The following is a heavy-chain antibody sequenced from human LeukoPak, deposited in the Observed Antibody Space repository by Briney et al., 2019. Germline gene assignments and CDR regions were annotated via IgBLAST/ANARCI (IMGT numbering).Heavy chain of an antibody. CDR1: GYTFTRYA. V-gene: IGHV7-4-1*02. Sequence: VASVKVSCKASGYTFTRYAVNWVRQAPGQGLEWMGWIHPSTGNPTYAQGFTGRFVFSLDTSLTTTYLQISSLEAEDTAVYYCARAFQRLGELSLPAYWGQGTLVTVSS. J-gene: IGHJ4*02. CDR3: ARAFQRLGELSLPAY. CDR2: IHPSTGNP. D-gene: IGHD3-16*02.